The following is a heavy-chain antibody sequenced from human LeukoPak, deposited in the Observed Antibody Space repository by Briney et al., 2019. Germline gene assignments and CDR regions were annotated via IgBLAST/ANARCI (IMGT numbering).Heavy chain of an antibody. Sequence: PGGSLRLSCAASGFTFSSYAMHWVRQAPGKGLEYVSAISSNGGSTYYANSVKGRFTISRDNAKNSLYLQMNSLRAEDTAVYYCARRLPFDYWGQGTLVTVSS. J-gene: IGHJ4*02. CDR3: ARRLPFDY. CDR2: ISSNGGST. V-gene: IGHV3-64*01. CDR1: GFTFSSYA.